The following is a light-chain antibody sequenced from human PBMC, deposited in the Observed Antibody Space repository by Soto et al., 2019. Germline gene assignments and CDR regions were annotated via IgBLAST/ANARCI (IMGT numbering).Light chain of an antibody. CDR2: GAS. V-gene: IGKV3-20*01. J-gene: IGKJ1*01. Sequence: EIELTQSPGTLSLSPGERATLSCRASQSVSSNYLAWYRQKPGQAPRLLIYGASSRATGIPDRFSGSGSGTDFTLTISRLEPEDFAVYYCQQYGSSPGTFGQGTKWIS. CDR3: QQYGSSPGT. CDR1: QSVSSNY.